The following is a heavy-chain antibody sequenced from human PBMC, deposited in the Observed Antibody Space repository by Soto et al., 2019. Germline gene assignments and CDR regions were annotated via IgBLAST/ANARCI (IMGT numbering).Heavy chain of an antibody. Sequence: PGGSLRLSCAASGFTFSSYSMNWVRQAPGKGLEWVSSISSSSSYIYYADSVKGRFTISRDNAKNSLYLQMNSLRAEDTAVYYCARDRIYCSGGSCSLPFDYWGQGTLVTVSS. CDR2: ISSSSSYI. CDR1: GFTFSSYS. J-gene: IGHJ4*02. V-gene: IGHV3-21*01. CDR3: ARDRIYCSGGSCSLPFDY. D-gene: IGHD2-15*01.